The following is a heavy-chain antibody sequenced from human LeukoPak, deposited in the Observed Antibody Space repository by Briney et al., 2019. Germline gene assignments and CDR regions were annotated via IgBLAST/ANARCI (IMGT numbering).Heavy chain of an antibody. CDR2: ISSSGSTI. J-gene: IGHJ4*02. D-gene: IGHD6-13*01. V-gene: IGHV3-48*03. CDR1: GFTFSSYE. CDR3: ARSPYSSSWYYFDY. Sequence: PGGSLRLSCAASGFTFSSYEMNWVRQAPGKGLEWVSYISSSGSTIYYADSVKGRFTISRDNAKNSLYLQMNSLRAEDTAVYYCARSPYSSSWYYFDYWGQGTLVTVSS.